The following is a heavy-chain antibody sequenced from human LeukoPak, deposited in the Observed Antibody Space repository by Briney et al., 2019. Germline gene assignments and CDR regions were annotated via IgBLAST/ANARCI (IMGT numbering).Heavy chain of an antibody. CDR3: AKSPYYYDSSGYYPG. D-gene: IGHD3-22*01. CDR1: GFTFSSYA. V-gene: IGHV3-23*01. CDR2: ISGSGGST. J-gene: IGHJ4*02. Sequence: PGGSLRLSCAASGFTFSSYAMSWVRQAPGKGLEWVSAISGSGGSTYYADSVKGRFTISRDNSKNTLYLQMNSLRAEDTAVYYCAKSPYYYDSSGYYPGWGLGTLVTVSS.